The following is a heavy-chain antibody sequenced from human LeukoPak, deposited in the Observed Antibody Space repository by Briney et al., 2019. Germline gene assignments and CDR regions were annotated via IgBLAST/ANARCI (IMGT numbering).Heavy chain of an antibody. CDR2: ISGSGGST. V-gene: IGHV3-23*01. J-gene: IGHJ4*02. CDR3: AKVSGDGYYFDY. Sequence: PGGSLRLSCAASGFTFDDYGMSWVRQAPGKGLEWVSAISGSGGSTYYADSVKGRFTISRDNSKNTLYLQMNSLRAEDTAVYYCAKVSGDGYYFDYWGQGTLVTVSP. CDR1: GFTFDDYG. D-gene: IGHD4-17*01.